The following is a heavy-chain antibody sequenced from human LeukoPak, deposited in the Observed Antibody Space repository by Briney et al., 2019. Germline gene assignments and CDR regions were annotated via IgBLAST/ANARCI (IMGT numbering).Heavy chain of an antibody. V-gene: IGHV1-18*01. CDR1: GYTFTSYG. CDR2: ISAYNGNT. J-gene: IGHJ3*02. Sequence: ASVKVSCKASGYTFTSYGISWVRQAPGQGLEWMGWISAYNGNTNYAQKLQGRVTMTTDTSTSTAYMELRSLRSDDTAVYYCANPRWDDYVWGSYRYNSRDAFDIWGQGTMVTVSS. CDR3: ANPRWDDYVWGSYRYNSRDAFDI. D-gene: IGHD3-16*02.